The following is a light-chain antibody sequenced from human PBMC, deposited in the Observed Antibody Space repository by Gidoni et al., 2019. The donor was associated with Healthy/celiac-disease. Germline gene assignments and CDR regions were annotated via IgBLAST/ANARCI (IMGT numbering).Light chain of an antibody. CDR2: AAS. Sequence: IQMTQSPSSLSASVGDRLTITCRASQSISSYLNWYQQKPGKAPTLLIYAASSLQSGVTSRFSGSGSGTDFTLTISSLQPEDFATYYCQQSDSTPLTFGGGTKVEIK. CDR1: QSISSY. V-gene: IGKV1-39*01. J-gene: IGKJ4*01. CDR3: QQSDSTPLT.